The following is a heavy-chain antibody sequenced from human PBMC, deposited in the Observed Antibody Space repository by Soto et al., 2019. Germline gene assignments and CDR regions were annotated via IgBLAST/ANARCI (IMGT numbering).Heavy chain of an antibody. CDR3: ARAKAAAGARGWLYYGMDV. Sequence: EVQLVESGGGLVKPGGSLRLSCAASGFTFSSYSMNWVRQAPGKGLEWVSSISSSSSYIYYADSVKGRFTISRDNAKNSLYLQMNSLRAEDTAVYYCARAKAAAGARGWLYYGMDVWGQGTTVTVSS. V-gene: IGHV3-21*01. CDR1: GFTFSSYS. D-gene: IGHD6-13*01. J-gene: IGHJ6*02. CDR2: ISSSSSYI.